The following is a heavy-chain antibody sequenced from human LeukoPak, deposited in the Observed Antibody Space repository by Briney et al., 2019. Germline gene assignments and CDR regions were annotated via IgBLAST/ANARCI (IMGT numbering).Heavy chain of an antibody. CDR1: GFTFSSYA. Sequence: GGSLRLSCAASGFTFSSYAMSWVRQAPGKGLEWVSSISSSSSYIYYADSVKGRFTISRDNAKNSLYLQMNSLRAEDTAVYYCARVAPDAFDIWGQGTMVTVSS. J-gene: IGHJ3*02. CDR3: ARVAPDAFDI. CDR2: ISSSSSYI. V-gene: IGHV3-21*01.